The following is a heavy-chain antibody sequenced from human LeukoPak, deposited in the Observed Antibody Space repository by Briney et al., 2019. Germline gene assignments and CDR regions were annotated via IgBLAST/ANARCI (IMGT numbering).Heavy chain of an antibody. V-gene: IGHV3-21*01. D-gene: IGHD3-10*01. CDR3: ARVSNMVRGVITYYYYMDV. CDR2: ISSSSSYI. Sequence: PGGSLRLSCAASGFTFSSYSMNWVRQAPGKGLKWVSSISSSSSYIYYADSVKGRFTISRDNAKNSLYLQMNSLRAEDTAVYYYARVSNMVRGVITYYYYMDVWGKGTTVTVSS. J-gene: IGHJ6*03. CDR1: GFTFSSYS.